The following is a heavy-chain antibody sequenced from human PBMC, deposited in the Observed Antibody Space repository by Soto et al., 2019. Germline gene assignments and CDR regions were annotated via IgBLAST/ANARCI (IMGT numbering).Heavy chain of an antibody. CDR2: IYYSGST. V-gene: IGHV4-31*03. D-gene: IGHD2-2*01. CDR1: GGSISSGGYY. Sequence: SETLSLTCTVSGGSISSGGYYWSWIRQHPGKGLEWIGYIYYSGSTYYNPSLKSRVTISVDTSKNQFSLKLSSVTAADTAVYYCAREKYQLRKGCWFDPWGQGTLVTVSS. CDR3: AREKYQLRKGCWFDP. J-gene: IGHJ5*02.